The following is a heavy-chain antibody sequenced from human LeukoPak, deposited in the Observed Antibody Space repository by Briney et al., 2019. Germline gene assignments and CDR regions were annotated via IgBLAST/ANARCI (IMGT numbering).Heavy chain of an antibody. CDR1: GFSFSDYN. V-gene: IGHV3-21*06. J-gene: IGHJ4*02. D-gene: IGHD5-12*01. CDR2: ISGSSTHK. Sequence: PGGSLRLSCVASGFSFSDYNINWVRQAPGKGLEWVSSISGSSTHKFYADSVKGRFTISRDNAKSSVYLQMNGLRAEDTAVYYCARDGTRGYTGYDFDFWGQGILVTVSS. CDR3: ARDGTRGYTGYDFDF.